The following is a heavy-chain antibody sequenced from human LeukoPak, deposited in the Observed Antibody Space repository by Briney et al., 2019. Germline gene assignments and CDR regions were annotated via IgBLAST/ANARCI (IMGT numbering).Heavy chain of an antibody. D-gene: IGHD3-10*01. CDR3: ARGPRITLIRGGQWYYYMDV. CDR1: GYSFTGNY. J-gene: IGHJ6*03. V-gene: IGHV1-2*02. Sequence: GASVKVSCKASGYSFTGNYMHWVRQAPGQGLEWMGWINPNSGGTNYAQKFQGRVTMTRDTSTSTVYMELSSLRSEDTAVYYCARGPRITLIRGGQWYYYMDVWGKGTTVTISS. CDR2: INPNSGGT.